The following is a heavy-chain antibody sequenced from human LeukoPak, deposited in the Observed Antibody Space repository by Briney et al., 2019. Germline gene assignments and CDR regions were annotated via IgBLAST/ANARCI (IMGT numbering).Heavy chain of an antibody. CDR3: ARSYRTYYYYYMDV. Sequence: ASVKVSCKASGYTLTSYDINWVRQATGQGLEWMGWMNPNSGNTGYAQKFQGRVTITADESTSTAYMELSSLISEDTAVYYCARSYRTYYYYYMDVWGKGTTVTISS. CDR1: GYTLTSYD. D-gene: IGHD1-26*01. CDR2: MNPNSGNT. V-gene: IGHV1-8*03. J-gene: IGHJ6*03.